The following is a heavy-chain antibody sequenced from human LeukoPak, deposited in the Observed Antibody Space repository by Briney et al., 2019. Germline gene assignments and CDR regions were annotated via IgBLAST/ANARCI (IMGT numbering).Heavy chain of an antibody. CDR1: GFTFSSYA. Sequence: GGSLRLSCAASGFTFSSYAMSWVRQAPGEGLEWVSAISGSGGSTYYADSVKGRFTISRDNSKNTLYLQMNSLRAEDTAVYYCAVRWYYDFWSGYRLPYYFDYWGQGTLVTVSS. V-gene: IGHV3-23*01. CDR3: AVRWYYDFWSGYRLPYYFDY. CDR2: ISGSGGST. J-gene: IGHJ4*02. D-gene: IGHD3-3*01.